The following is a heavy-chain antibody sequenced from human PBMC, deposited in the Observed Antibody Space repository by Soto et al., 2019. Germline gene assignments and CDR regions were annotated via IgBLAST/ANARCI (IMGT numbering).Heavy chain of an antibody. D-gene: IGHD3-9*01. Sequence: RISCAASGLSLKISGVDGARQAQGKGLEWVAVISYDGSNKYYADSVKGRFTISRDNSKNTLYLQMNSLKAEDTAVYSCAPSRLLPGSYPCCFRRWGQRTLGAVAS. CDR1: GLSLKISG. CDR2: ISYDGSNK. CDR3: APSRLLPGSYPCCFRR. J-gene: IGHJ4*03. V-gene: IGHV3-30*03.